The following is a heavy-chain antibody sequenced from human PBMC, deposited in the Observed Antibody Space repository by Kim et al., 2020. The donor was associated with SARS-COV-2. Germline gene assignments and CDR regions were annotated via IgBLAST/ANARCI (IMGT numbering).Heavy chain of an antibody. V-gene: IGHV4-39*01. CDR2: IYSSGST. J-gene: IGHJ4*02. CDR3: ASSVVVITSNVWYFDY. CDR1: GGSISSSSYY. Sequence: SETLSLTCTVSGGSISSSSYYWGWLRQPPGKGLEWIGSIYSSGSTYYNPSLKSRVTISVDTSKNQFSLKLSSVTAADTAVYYCASSVVVITSNVWYFDYWGQGTLVTVSS. D-gene: IGHD3-22*01.